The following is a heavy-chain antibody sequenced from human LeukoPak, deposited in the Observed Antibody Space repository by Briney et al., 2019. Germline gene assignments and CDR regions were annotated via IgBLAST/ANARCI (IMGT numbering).Heavy chain of an antibody. V-gene: IGHV4-34*01. CDR2: INHSGST. D-gene: IGHD3-10*01. J-gene: IGHJ5*02. Sequence: SETLSLTCAVYGGSFSGYYWSWIRQPPGNGLEWIVEINHSGSTNYNPSLKSRVTISVGTSKNQFSLKLSSVTAADTAVYYCARHPPLTRITMANWFDPWGQGTLVTVSS. CDR1: GGSFSGYY. CDR3: ARHPPLTRITMANWFDP.